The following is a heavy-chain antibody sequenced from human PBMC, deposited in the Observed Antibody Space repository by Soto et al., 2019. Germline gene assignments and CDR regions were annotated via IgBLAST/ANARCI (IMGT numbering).Heavy chain of an antibody. CDR3: GRGAGYSSGWYDY. D-gene: IGHD6-19*01. V-gene: IGHV3-53*04. CDR2: IYSGGTT. J-gene: IGHJ4*02. Sequence: EVQLVESGGGLVQPGGSLRLSCAASGFTVSSNFMSWVRQAPGKGLEWVSVIYSGGTTYYADSVKGRFTISRHNSKNTLYLQMNSLRAEDTAVYYCGRGAGYSSGWYDYWGQGTLVTVSS. CDR1: GFTVSSNF.